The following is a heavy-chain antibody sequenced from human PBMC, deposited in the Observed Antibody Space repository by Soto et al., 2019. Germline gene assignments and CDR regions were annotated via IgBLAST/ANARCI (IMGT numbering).Heavy chain of an antibody. CDR2: INQSGST. CDR3: ARLAVASRSFDY. CDR1: GGSFSGYY. Sequence: ETLSLTCTVQGGSFSGYYWSWIRQPPGKGLEWIGEINQSGSTDSNLSLKSRVTISVDTSKNQFSLNLSSVTAADTAVYFCARLAVASRSFDYWGQGTLVTVSS. D-gene: IGHD2-15*01. V-gene: IGHV4-34*01. J-gene: IGHJ4*02.